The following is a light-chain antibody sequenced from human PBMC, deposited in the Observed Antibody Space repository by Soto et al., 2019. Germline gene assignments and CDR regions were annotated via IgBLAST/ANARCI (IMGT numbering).Light chain of an antibody. CDR3: SSYTSSSTLV. V-gene: IGLV2-14*01. CDR2: EVS. CDR1: RSDVGGYNY. J-gene: IGLJ1*01. Sequence: QSALTRHDSGSGSPGQAITISCTGTRSDVGGYNYVSWYQQHPGKAPKLMIYEVSNRPSGVSNRFSGSKSGNTASLTISGLQAEDEADYYCSSYTSSSTLVFGTGTKVTVL.